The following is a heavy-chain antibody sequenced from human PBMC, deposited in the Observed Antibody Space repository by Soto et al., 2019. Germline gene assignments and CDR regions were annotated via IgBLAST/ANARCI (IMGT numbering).Heavy chain of an antibody. V-gene: IGHV3-48*02. CDR3: ARDNGRAGSFDP. CDR2: ITSSSTTM. Sequence: ELQLVESGGGLVQPGGSLRLSCAAPGFTFSSYSMNWVRQAPGKGLEWVSYITSSSTTMFYADSVKGRFTISRDNAKDSLYLQMNSLRDEDTAVYYCARDNGRAGSFDPWGQGTLVTVSS. D-gene: IGHD6-13*01. J-gene: IGHJ5*02. CDR1: GFTFSSYS.